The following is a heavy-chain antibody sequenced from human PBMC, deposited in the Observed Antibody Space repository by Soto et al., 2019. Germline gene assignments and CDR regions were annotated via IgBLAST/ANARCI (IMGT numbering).Heavy chain of an antibody. V-gene: IGHV1-18*01. J-gene: IGHJ4*02. Sequence: QVQLLQSGAEVKKPGASVKVSCKASGYTFTSYAISWVRQAPGQGLEWMGWISAYNGNTNYAQKFQGRVTMTTDTSTSTANMELRSLRYDGTSVYYCARDAPPADYWGQGTLVTVSS. CDR1: GYTFTSYA. CDR3: ARDAPPADY. CDR2: ISAYNGNT.